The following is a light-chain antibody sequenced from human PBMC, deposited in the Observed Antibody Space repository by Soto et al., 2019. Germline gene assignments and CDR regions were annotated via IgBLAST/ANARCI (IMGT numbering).Light chain of an antibody. CDR2: EVS. V-gene: IGLV2-8*01. CDR3: SSYAGSNNFGV. Sequence: QSALTQPPSASGSPGQSVTISCTGTSSDVGGYNYVSWYQQHPGKAPKLMIYEVSKRPSGVPDRFSGSKSGYTASLTVSGLQVEDEADYYCSSYAGSNNFGVFGGGTKLTVL. CDR1: SSDVGGYNY. J-gene: IGLJ2*01.